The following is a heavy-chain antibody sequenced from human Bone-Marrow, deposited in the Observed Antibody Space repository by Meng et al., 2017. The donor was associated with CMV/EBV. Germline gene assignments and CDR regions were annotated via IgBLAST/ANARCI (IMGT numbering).Heavy chain of an antibody. Sequence: GGSLRLSCAASGFTFNTYWMSWVRQAPGKGLEWVANIKPDGSEKYYVDSVKGRFTISRDNAKNSLYLQMNSLRAEDTAVYYCARARVYRDTIFGVVIIGETYYYGMDVWGQGTTVTVSS. CDR1: GFTFNTYW. CDR3: ARARVYRDTIFGVVIIGETYYYGMDV. D-gene: IGHD3-3*01. J-gene: IGHJ6*02. V-gene: IGHV3-7*01. CDR2: IKPDGSEK.